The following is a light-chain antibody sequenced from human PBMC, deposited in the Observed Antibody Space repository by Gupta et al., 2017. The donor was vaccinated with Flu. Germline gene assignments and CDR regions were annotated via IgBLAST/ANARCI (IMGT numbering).Light chain of an antibody. CDR1: ESLVHSDGNTY. Sequence: DIVMTQTPLSSPVALGQSASISCRSSESLVHSDGNTYLTWRQQRTGQPPRLLINKISNRLSGGPDRWSGSGAGTDVILEISRVEVEDVAIYYCMQGTQYPYTFGQGTKLEI. J-gene: IGKJ2*01. V-gene: IGKV2-24*01. CDR2: KIS. CDR3: MQGTQYPYT.